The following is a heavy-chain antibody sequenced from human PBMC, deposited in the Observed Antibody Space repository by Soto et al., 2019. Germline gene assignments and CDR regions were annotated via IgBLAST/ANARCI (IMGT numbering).Heavy chain of an antibody. D-gene: IGHD2-2*01. V-gene: IGHV4-30-2*01. CDR1: GGSISSAGYS. J-gene: IGHJ6*02. CDR2: IYFGGST. Sequence: QLQLQESGSGLVKASQTLFLTCAVSGGSISSAGYSWNWIRQPPGKGLEWIGYIYFGGSTYYNPSLKSRVTIDRSDTQFSLKLYSVTAADTAVYYCARAAGAVPAADGMDVWGQGTTVTVSS. CDR3: ARAAGAVPAADGMDV.